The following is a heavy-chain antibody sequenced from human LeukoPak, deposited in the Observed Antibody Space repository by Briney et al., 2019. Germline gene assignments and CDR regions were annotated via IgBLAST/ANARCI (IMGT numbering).Heavy chain of an antibody. D-gene: IGHD5-12*01. V-gene: IGHV1-46*01. J-gene: IGHJ4*02. CDR2: INPTGGST. CDR1: GYTFPSYF. Sequence: GASVKVSCKASGYTFPSYFMHWVRQAPGQGLEWMGIINPTGGSTTYAQKFQGRVTMTRDTSTSTAYMELSSLRSEDTAVYYCARDMRVSGYDYWGQGTLVTVSS. CDR3: ARDMRVSGYDY.